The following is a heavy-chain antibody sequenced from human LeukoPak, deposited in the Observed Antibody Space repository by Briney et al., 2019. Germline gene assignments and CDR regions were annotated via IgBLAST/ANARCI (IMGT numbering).Heavy chain of an antibody. J-gene: IGHJ6*02. D-gene: IGHD6-13*01. CDR3: ARAAAGGYYYYGMDV. V-gene: IGHV4-59*01. CDR1: GDSISSYY. CDR2: VYYSGST. Sequence: SETLSLTCTVSGDSISSYYWSWIRQPPGKGLEWIGYVYYSGSTSYNPSLKSRVTISVDTSKNQFSLKLSSVTAADTAVYYCARAAAGGYYYYGMDVWGQGTTVTVSS.